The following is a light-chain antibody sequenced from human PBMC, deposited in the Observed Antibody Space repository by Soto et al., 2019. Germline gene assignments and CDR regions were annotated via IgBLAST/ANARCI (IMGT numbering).Light chain of an antibody. CDR1: QGISNY. Sequence: IQLTQFPSSLSASVGDRVTITCRASQGISNYLAWYQQKPGKVPKLLIYSASTLQSGVPSRFSGSGSGTDFTLTISSLQPEDVATYFCQKYNSALTFGQGTRLEIK. CDR2: SAS. V-gene: IGKV1-27*01. CDR3: QKYNSALT. J-gene: IGKJ5*01.